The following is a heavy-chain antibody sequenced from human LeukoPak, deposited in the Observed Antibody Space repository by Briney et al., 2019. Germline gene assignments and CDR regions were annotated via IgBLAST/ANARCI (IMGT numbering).Heavy chain of an antibody. CDR1: GYTFTSYY. CDR2: INPSGGST. V-gene: IGHV1-46*01. J-gene: IGHJ4*02. D-gene: IGHD3-9*01. Sequence: ASVKVPCKASGYTFTSYYMHWVRQAPGQGLEWMGIINPSGGSTSYAQKFQGRVTMTRDTSTSTVYMELSSLRSEDTAVYYCARDNAADYDILTGYYSRESEYYFDYWGQGTLVTVSS. CDR3: ARDNAADYDILTGYYSRESEYYFDY.